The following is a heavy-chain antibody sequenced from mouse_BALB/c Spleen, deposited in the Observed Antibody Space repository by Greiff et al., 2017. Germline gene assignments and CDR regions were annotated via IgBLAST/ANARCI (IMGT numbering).Heavy chain of an antibody. CDR2: IDPETGGT. J-gene: IGHJ4*01. V-gene: IGHV1-15*01. CDR1: GYTFTDYE. CDR3: TTMDY. Sequence: QVQLQQSGAELVRPGASVTLSCKASGYTFTDYEMHWVKQTPVHGLEWIGAIDPETGGTPYNQKFKGKATLTADKSSSTAYMELRSLTSEDSAVYYCTTMDYWGQGTSVTVSS.